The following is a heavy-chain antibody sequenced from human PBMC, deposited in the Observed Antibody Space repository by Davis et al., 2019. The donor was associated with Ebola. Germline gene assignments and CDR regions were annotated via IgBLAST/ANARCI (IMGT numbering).Heavy chain of an antibody. J-gene: IGHJ4*02. D-gene: IGHD4-23*01. CDR2: ISSSASYK. V-gene: IGHV3-11*06. CDR3: AQQLGDYGGNALRY. CDR1: GFTFSVYY. Sequence: GGSLRLSCAASGFTFSVYYTSWIRQAPGKGPEWVSSISSSASYKNYADSVKGRFTISRDDAKKSLYLQMDSLRAEDTAVYYCAQQLGDYGGNALRYWGQGTLVTVSS.